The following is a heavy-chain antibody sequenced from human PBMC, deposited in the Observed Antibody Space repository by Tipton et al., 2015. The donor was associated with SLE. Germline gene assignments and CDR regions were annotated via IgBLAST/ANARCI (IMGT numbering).Heavy chain of an antibody. V-gene: IGHV4-59*11. CDR3: AMTTVTTFDY. J-gene: IGHJ4*02. D-gene: IGHD4-11*01. Sequence: TLSLTCTVSGVSISSHYWSWIRQPPGKGLEWIGYIYYSGSTNYNPSLKSRVTISVDTSKNQFSLKLSSVTAADTAVYYCAMTTVTTFDYWGQGTLVTVSS. CDR2: IYYSGST. CDR1: GVSISSHY.